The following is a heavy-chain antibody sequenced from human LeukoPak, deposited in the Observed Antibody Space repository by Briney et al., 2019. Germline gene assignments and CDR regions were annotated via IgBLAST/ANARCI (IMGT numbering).Heavy chain of an antibody. V-gene: IGHV1-18*01. Sequence: GASVKVSCKASGYTFSSYGISWVRQAPGQGLEWMGWISACNGNTNYAQKVQGRVTLTTETSTSTAYMELRSLRSDDTAVYYCARDRQLGSSGYYAAYWGQGTLVTVSS. D-gene: IGHD3-22*01. CDR1: GYTFSSYG. CDR3: ARDRQLGSSGYYAAY. J-gene: IGHJ4*02. CDR2: ISACNGNT.